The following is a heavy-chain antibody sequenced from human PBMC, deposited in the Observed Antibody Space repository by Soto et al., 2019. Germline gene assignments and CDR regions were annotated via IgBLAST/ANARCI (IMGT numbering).Heavy chain of an antibody. J-gene: IGHJ5*02. V-gene: IGHV3-23*01. CDR3: AKDKTQWLVYSWGS. CDR2: VSGSGVIM. D-gene: IGHD6-19*01. CDR1: EFSFSSYA. Sequence: EVHLLESGGGLVQPGGSLRLSCVGSEFSFSSYAMSWVRQAPGKGLEWVSGVSGSGVIMYYADSVKGRFTISRDNSQNTLYLQMNTLRAEDTAIYYCAKDKTQWLVYSWGSWGQGALVTVSS.